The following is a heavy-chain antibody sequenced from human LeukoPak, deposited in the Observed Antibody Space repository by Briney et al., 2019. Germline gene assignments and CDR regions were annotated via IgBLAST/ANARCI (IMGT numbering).Heavy chain of an antibody. J-gene: IGHJ4*02. CDR3: AKTVVVITFRFDS. CDR1: GFTFSTYA. D-gene: IGHD2-21*01. CDR2: ISSSGSGGNT. V-gene: IGHV3-23*01. Sequence: GGSLRLSCAASGFTFSTYAMSWARQAPGKGLEWVSGISSSGSGGNTYYADSVKGRFTISRDNSKNTLDLQMNSPRAEDTAIYYCAKTVVVITFRFDSWGQGSLVTVSS.